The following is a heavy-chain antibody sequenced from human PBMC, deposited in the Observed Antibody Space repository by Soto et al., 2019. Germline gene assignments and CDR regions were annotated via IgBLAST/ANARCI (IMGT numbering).Heavy chain of an antibody. CDR1: GGSISSGDYY. D-gene: IGHD3-9*01. CDR2: IYYSGST. CDR3: ARVYDIPNWFDP. Sequence: QVQLQESGPGLVKPSQTLSLTCTVSGGSISSGDYYWSWIRQPPGKGLEWIGYIYYSGSTYYNPSLKRRVNIPVDTSKNQFSLKLSPVTAADTAVYYCARVYDIPNWFDPWGQGTLVTVSS. J-gene: IGHJ5*02. V-gene: IGHV4-30-4*01.